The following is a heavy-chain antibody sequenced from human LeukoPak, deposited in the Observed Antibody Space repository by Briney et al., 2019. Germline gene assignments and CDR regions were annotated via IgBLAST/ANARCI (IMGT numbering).Heavy chain of an antibody. CDR3: ARLLDNDSSGDPDTFAI. V-gene: IGHV4-59*11. CDR1: AGSMNYHY. CDR2: IYYSGKT. Sequence: SETLSLTCAVSAGSMNYHYWSWIRHPPGRGLEWVGYIYYSGKTYYSPSLLGRLTMSVDTSKSHFSLKLTSVTAADTALYYCARLLDNDSSGDPDTFAIWGRGTLVTVSS. J-gene: IGHJ3*02. D-gene: IGHD3-22*01.